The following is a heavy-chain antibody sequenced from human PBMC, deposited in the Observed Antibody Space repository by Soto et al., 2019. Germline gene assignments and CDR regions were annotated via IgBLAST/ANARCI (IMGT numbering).Heavy chain of an antibody. J-gene: IGHJ5*02. V-gene: IGHV1-8*01. D-gene: IGHD3-10*01. CDR2: MNPNSGNT. CDR1: GYYFTTYD. Sequence: QVQLVQSGAEVKKPGASVKVSCKASGYYFTTYDINWVRQANGQGLEWMGWMNPNSGNTGYAQKFQGRVTMTRNTSITTAYMELSSLRSEDTAVYYCARGPIYGSGSYLSDPWGQETLVTVSS. CDR3: ARGPIYGSGSYLSDP.